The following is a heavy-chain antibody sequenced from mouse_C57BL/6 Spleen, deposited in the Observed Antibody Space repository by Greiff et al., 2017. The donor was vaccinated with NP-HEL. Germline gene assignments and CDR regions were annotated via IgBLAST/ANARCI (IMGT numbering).Heavy chain of an antibody. D-gene: IGHD2-4*01. CDR3: ARVYYEYVGLYYYAMYY. CDR2: INPNNGGT. J-gene: IGHJ4*01. Sequence: EVQLQQSGPELVKPGASVKISCKASGYTFTDYYMNWVKQSHGKSLEWIGDINPNNGGTSYNQKFKGKATLTVDKYSSTAYMERRSLTSEDSAVYYCARVYYEYVGLYYYAMYYWGQGTSVTVSS. V-gene: IGHV1-26*01. CDR1: GYTFTDYY.